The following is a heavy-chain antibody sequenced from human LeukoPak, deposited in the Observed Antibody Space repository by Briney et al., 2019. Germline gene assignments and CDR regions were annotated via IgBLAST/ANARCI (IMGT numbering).Heavy chain of an antibody. CDR3: ARDRDSSGYGFDY. CDR1: GFTFSSYE. CDR2: ISSSGSTI. V-gene: IGHV3-48*03. Sequence: PGGSLRLSCAASGFTFSSYEMNWVRQAPGKGLEWVSYISSSGSTIYYADSVKGRFTISRDNAKNSLYLRTNSLRAEDTAVYYCARDRDSSGYGFDYWGQGTLVTVSS. D-gene: IGHD3-22*01. J-gene: IGHJ4*02.